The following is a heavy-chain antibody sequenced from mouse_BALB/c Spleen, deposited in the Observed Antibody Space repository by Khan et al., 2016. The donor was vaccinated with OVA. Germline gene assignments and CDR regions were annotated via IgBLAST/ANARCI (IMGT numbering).Heavy chain of an antibody. J-gene: IGHJ2*01. V-gene: IGHV5-17*02. D-gene: IGHD1-1*01. CDR2: ISSGSITI. CDR3: ARDYYGSTWDY. CDR1: GFTFSNFG. Sequence: EVELVESGGGLVQPGGSRKLSCAASGFTFSNFGMHWVRQAPEKGLEWVAFISSGSITIYYADTVKGRFTISRDNPKNTLFLQMTSLRSEDTAISYCARDYYGSTWDYWGQGTTLTVSS.